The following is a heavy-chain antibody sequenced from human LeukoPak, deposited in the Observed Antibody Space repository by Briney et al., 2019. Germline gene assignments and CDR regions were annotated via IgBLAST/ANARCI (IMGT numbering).Heavy chain of an antibody. CDR2: IYYSGST. J-gene: IGHJ6*02. Sequence: SETLSLTCTVSGGSISSYYWSWIRQPPGKGLEWIGYIYYSGSTNYNPSLKSRVTISVDTSKIQFSLKLSSVTAADTAVYYCARQPSGSYYDPWYYGMDVWGQGTTVTVSS. CDR3: ARQPSGSYYDPWYYGMDV. CDR1: GGSISSYY. V-gene: IGHV4-59*08. D-gene: IGHD1-26*01.